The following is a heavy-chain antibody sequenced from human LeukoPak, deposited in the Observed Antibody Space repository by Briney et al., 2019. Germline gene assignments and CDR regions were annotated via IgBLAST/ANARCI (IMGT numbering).Heavy chain of an antibody. J-gene: IGHJ5*02. CDR3: ARGRLGIAAAGTLSWFDP. CDR2: IYYSGST. D-gene: IGHD6-13*01. CDR1: GGSISSYY. V-gene: IGHV4-59*01. Sequence: SETLSLTCTVSGGSISSYYWSWIRQPPGKGLEWIGYIYYSGSTNYNPSLKSRVTISVDTSKNQFSLKLSSVTAADTAVYYCARGRLGIAAAGTLSWFDPWGQGTLVTVSS.